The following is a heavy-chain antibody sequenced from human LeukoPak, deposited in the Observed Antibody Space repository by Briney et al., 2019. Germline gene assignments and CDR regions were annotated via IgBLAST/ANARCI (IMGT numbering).Heavy chain of an antibody. CDR2: INHSGST. V-gene: IGHV4-34*01. CDR3: ARSWDYDSSGYYYVDY. J-gene: IGHJ4*02. CDR1: GGTFSSYY. D-gene: IGHD3-22*01. Sequence: SETLSLTCAAYGGTFSSYYWSWIRQPPGKGLEWIGGINHSGSTNYNPSLKSRVTISVDTSTSQFSLKLSSVTAAATAVYYCARSWDYDSSGYYYVDYWGQGTLVTVSS.